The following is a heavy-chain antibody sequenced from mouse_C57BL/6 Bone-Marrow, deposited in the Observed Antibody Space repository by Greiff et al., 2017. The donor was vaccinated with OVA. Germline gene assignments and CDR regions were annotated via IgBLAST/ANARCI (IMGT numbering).Heavy chain of an antibody. CDR1: GFTFSDYY. D-gene: IGHD2-1*01. CDR3: ARDGGLGNRGLDY. Sequence: EVQLQESEGGLVQPGSSMKLSCTASGFTFSDYYMAWVRQVPEKGLEWVANINYDGSSTYYLDSLKSRFIISSDNAKNILYLQMSSLKSEDTATYYCARDGGLGNRGLDYWGQGTTLTVSS. CDR2: INYDGSST. J-gene: IGHJ2*01. V-gene: IGHV5-16*01.